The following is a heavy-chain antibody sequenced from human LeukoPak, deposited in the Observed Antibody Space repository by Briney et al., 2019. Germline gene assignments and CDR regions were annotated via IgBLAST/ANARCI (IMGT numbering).Heavy chain of an antibody. D-gene: IGHD3-3*01. J-gene: IGHJ4*02. CDR3: ASSIIAAHLPRN. V-gene: IGHV3-48*01. CDR1: GFTFSSYS. Sequence: GGSLRLSCAASGFTFSSYSMNWVRQAPGKGLEWASYISSSSSTIYYADSVKGRFTISRDNAKNSLYLQMNSLRAEDTAVYYCASSIIAAHLPRNWGQGTLVTVSS. CDR2: ISSSSSTI.